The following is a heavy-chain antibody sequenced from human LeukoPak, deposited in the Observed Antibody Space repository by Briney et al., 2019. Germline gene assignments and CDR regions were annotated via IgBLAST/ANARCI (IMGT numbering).Heavy chain of an antibody. D-gene: IGHD4-17*01. CDR2: IYENGGTT. CDR1: GFTFRSHA. Sequence: GGSLRLSCVGSGFTFRSHAMSWVRQAPEKGLEFVSGIYENGGTTYYADSVKGRFSISRDNSKNTLYLQMDSLRGEDTAVYYCAIGEDYGDYFDYWGQGTLVTVSS. V-gene: IGHV3-23*01. J-gene: IGHJ4*02. CDR3: AIGEDYGDYFDY.